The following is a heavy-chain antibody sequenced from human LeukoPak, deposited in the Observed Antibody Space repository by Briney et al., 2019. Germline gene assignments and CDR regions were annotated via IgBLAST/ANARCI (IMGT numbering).Heavy chain of an antibody. V-gene: IGHV4-31*03. J-gene: IGHJ4*02. CDR1: GGSISSGVYY. D-gene: IGHD5-24*01. Sequence: SETLSLTCTVSGGSISSGVYYWSWIRQHPGKGLEWFGYIYYSGSTYYNPSLKSRVTISVDTSKNQFSLKLSSVTAADTAVYYCARGVRWLQLSYFDYWGQGTLVTVSS. CDR3: ARGVRWLQLSYFDY. CDR2: IYYSGST.